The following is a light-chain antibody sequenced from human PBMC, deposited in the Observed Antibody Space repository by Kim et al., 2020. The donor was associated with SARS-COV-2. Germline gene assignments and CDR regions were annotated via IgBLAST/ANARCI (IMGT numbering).Light chain of an antibody. CDR1: ALPKQY. J-gene: IGLJ2*01. Sequence: SYELTQPPSVSVSPGRTARITCSGDALPKQYAYWYQQKPGQAPVLVIYKDSERPSGIPERFSGSSSGTTVTLTISGVQAEDEADYYCQSADSSGTYPRVFGGGTQLTVL. CDR3: QSADSSGTYPRV. V-gene: IGLV3-25*03. CDR2: KDS.